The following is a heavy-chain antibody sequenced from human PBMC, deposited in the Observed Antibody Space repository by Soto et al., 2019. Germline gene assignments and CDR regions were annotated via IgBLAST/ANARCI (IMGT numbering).Heavy chain of an antibody. CDR3: ARDSRYCSGGSCYFLPGIDY. D-gene: IGHD2-15*01. V-gene: IGHV1-69*12. Sequence: QVQLVQSGAEVKKPGSSVKVSCKASGGTFSSYAISWVRQAPGQGLEWMGGIIPIFGTANYAQKFQGRVTITADESTSTAYMELRSLRSEDSAVYYCARDSRYCSGGSCYFLPGIDYWGQGTLVTVSS. CDR1: GGTFSSYA. CDR2: IIPIFGTA. J-gene: IGHJ4*02.